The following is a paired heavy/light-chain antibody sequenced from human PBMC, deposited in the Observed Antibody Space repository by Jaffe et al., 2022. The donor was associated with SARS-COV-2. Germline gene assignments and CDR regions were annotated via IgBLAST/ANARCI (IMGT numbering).Heavy chain of an antibody. CDR1: GFTFSNAW. J-gene: IGHJ4*02. D-gene: IGHD3-10*01. CDR3: TTDCCPWGSGTYDRPFGH. CDR2: IKRKTDGGTA. Sequence: EVQLVESGGGLVEPGGSLRLSCVASGFTFSNAWMSWVRQAPGKGLEWVGRIKRKTDGGTADFPAPVTGRFSVSRDDSKNTLYLQMNSLKTEDTAVYYCTTDCCPWGSGTYDRPFGHWGQGTLVTVSS. V-gene: IGHV3-15*01.
Light chain of an antibody. Sequence: DIQMTQSPSTLSASVGDRVTITCRASQSISSWLAWYQQKPGKAPKLLIYKASSLESGVPSRFSGSGSGTEFTLTISSLQPDDLATYYCQQYHSYRTFGQGTKVEIK. CDR3: QQYHSYRT. CDR1: QSISSW. J-gene: IGKJ1*01. CDR2: KAS. V-gene: IGKV1-5*03.